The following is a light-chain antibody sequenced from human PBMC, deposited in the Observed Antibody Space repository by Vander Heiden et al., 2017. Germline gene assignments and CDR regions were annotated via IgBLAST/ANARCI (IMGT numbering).Light chain of an antibody. V-gene: IGKV3-15*01. J-gene: IGKJ2*01. CDR3: QQYNNWPPGDT. CDR1: QSVSTN. CDR2: DAS. Sequence: EIVMTQSPATLSVSPGERATLSCRASQSVSTNLAWYQQKPGQPPRFLIYDASTRATGIPARFSGSGSGTEFTLTISSLQSEDFAVYYCQQYNNWPPGDTFGQGTKVEIK.